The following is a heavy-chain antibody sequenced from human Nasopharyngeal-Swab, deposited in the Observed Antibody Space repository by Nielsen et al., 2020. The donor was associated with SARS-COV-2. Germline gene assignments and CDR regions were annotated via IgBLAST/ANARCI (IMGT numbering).Heavy chain of an antibody. J-gene: IGHJ5*02. Sequence: ASVKVSCKASGYTFTSYGISWVRQAPGQGLEGMGWMNPKSGDVGYAQKFQGRVTMTRNTSTTTAYMELSSLRHEDTAVYYCARGAFGLGHSWFDPWGQGTLVTVSS. V-gene: IGHV1-8*02. CDR2: MNPKSGDV. CDR3: ARGAFGLGHSWFDP. CDR1: GYTFTSYG. D-gene: IGHD3-16*01.